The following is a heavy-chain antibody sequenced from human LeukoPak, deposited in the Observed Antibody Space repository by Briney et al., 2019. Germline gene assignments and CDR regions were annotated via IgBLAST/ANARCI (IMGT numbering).Heavy chain of an antibody. Sequence: SETLSLTCAVYGGSFSGYYWSWIRQPPGKGLEWIGEINHSGSNNYNPSLKSRVNISVDTSKNQFSLKLSSVTAADTAVYYCARASYYGDYVVWGQGTLVTVSS. J-gene: IGHJ4*02. CDR2: INHSGSN. CDR3: ARASYYGDYVV. D-gene: IGHD4-17*01. V-gene: IGHV4-34*01. CDR1: GGSFSGYY.